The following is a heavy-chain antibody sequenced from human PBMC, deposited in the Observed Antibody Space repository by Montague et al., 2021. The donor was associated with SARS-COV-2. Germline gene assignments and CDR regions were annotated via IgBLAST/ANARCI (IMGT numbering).Heavy chain of an antibody. J-gene: IGHJ4*02. CDR2: IYYSGSA. CDR3: ARREWLRGGFDY. Sequence: SETLSLTCTVSGGSFSSYFWSWIRQPPGQGLEWIGYIYYSGSANYNPSLKSRVTISVDTSKNQFSLKLSSVTAADTAVYYCARREWLRGGFDYWGQGTLVTVSS. D-gene: IGHD5-12*01. V-gene: IGHV4-59*08. CDR1: GGSFSSYF.